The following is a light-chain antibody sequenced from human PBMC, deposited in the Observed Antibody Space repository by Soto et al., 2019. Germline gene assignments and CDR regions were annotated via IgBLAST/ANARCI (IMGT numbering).Light chain of an antibody. CDR1: QSVLYNSNNKNY. V-gene: IGKV4-1*01. J-gene: IGKJ2*01. CDR3: QQYYSTPYT. Sequence: DIVMTQSPDSLAVSLGERATINCKSSQSVLYNSNNKNYLTWYQQKPGQPPKLLISWASTRESGVPDRFSGSGSGKEFTLTISSLRAEDVAVYYCQQYYSTPYTFGQGTKLEIK. CDR2: WAS.